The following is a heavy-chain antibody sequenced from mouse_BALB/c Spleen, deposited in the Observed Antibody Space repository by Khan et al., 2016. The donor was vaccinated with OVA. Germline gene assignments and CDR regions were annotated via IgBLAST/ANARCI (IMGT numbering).Heavy chain of an antibody. CDR1: GFSLTNYG. V-gene: IGHV2-6-1*01. D-gene: IGHD2-10*01. CDR3: ARQPYYHYNVMDY. CDR2: IWSDGST. J-gene: IGHJ4*01. Sequence: QVQLKESGPGLVAPSQSLSITCTISGFSLTNYGVHWVRQPPGKGLEWLAVIWSDGSTTCNSALKSRLTITKDNSKSQVFLKMNSLQTDDTAIYFCARQPYYHYNVMDYWGQGTSVTVSS.